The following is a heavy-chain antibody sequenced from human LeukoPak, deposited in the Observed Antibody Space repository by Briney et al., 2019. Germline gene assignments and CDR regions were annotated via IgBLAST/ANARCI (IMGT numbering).Heavy chain of an antibody. Sequence: SETLSLTCTVSGGSVSSGSYYWSWIRQPPGKGLEWIGYIYYSGSTNYNPSLKSRVTISVDTSKNQFSLKLSSVTAADQAVYSCARVYFGDFDYWGQGTLVTVSS. CDR2: IYYSGST. V-gene: IGHV4-61*01. CDR3: ARVYFGDFDY. D-gene: IGHD3-16*01. CDR1: GGSVSSGSYY. J-gene: IGHJ4*02.